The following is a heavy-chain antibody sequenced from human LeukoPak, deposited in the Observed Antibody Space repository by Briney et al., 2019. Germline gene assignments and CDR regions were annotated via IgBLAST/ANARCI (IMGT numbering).Heavy chain of an antibody. Sequence: PGGSLRLSCAASGFTFSSYAMHWVRQAPGKGLEWVSGISWNSGSIGYADSVKGRFTISRDNAKNSLYLQMNSLRAEDTALYYCAKDRAAAGTSGWFDPWGQGTLVTVSS. D-gene: IGHD6-13*01. CDR3: AKDRAAAGTSGWFDP. CDR2: ISWNSGSI. J-gene: IGHJ5*02. CDR1: GFTFSSYA. V-gene: IGHV3-9*01.